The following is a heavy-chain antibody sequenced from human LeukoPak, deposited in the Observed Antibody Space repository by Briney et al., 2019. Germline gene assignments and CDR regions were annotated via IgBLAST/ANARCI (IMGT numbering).Heavy chain of an antibody. V-gene: IGHV3-66*02. CDR1: GFTLSNNY. D-gene: IGHD4/OR15-4a*01. CDR3: TGRRVLDASFDY. J-gene: IGHJ4*01. CDR2: IYSGDKT. Sequence: GGSLRLSCAASGFTLSNNYMSWVRPAPGKGLGWVSVIYSGDKTYYVESVKGRFTISRDNSKKTPFLKMKRLKEEDTAVYDCTGRRVLDASFDYWGHGTLVTVSS.